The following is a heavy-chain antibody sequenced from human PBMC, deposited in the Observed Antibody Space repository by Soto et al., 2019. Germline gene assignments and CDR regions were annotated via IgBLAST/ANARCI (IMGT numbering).Heavy chain of an antibody. CDR3: ARGGSRFLEYDAFDI. D-gene: IGHD3-3*01. CDR1: GYTFTSYD. J-gene: IGHJ3*02. CDR2: MNPNSGNT. Sequence: GASVKVSCKASGYTFTSYDINWVRQATGQWLEWMGWMNPNSGNTGYAQKFQGRVTMTRNTSISTAYMELSSLRSEDTAVYYCARGGSRFLEYDAFDIWGQGTMVTVSS. V-gene: IGHV1-8*01.